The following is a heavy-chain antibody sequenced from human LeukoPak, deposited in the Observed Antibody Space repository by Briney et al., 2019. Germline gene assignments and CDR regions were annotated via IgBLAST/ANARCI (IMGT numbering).Heavy chain of an antibody. J-gene: IGHJ4*02. CDR3: ARDGPDYGDYINFDY. V-gene: IGHV1-18*01. CDR2: ISAYNGKT. CDR1: GYTFTSYG. Sequence: ASVKVSCKASGYTFTSYGTTWVRQAPGQGLEWMAWISAYNGKTNYAQRFQGRVTMTTDTSTSTAYMELRSLRSDDTAVYYCARDGPDYGDYINFDYWGQGTLVTVSS. D-gene: IGHD4-17*01.